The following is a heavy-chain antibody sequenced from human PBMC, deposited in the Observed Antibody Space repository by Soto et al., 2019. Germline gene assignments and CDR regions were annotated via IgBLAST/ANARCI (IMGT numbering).Heavy chain of an antibody. CDR3: ARHDWARFYGMDV. CDR2: VYYSGTT. Sequence: QLQLQESGPGLVKPSETLSLTCSVSGSSIITSYYWGWIRQAPGKGLEWIGSVYYSGTTYYNASLKGRVTIFIDTSKRQFSLVLGSVTAADTAVYYCARHDWARFYGMDVWGQGTTVTVSS. J-gene: IGHJ6*02. CDR1: GSSIITSYY. V-gene: IGHV4-39*01. D-gene: IGHD2-21*01.